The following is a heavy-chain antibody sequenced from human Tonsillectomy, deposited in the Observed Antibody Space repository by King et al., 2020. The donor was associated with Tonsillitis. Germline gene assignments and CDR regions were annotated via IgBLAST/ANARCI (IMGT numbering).Heavy chain of an antibody. J-gene: IGHJ5*02. CDR2: FDPEDGET. V-gene: IGHV1-24*01. CDR1: GYTLTELS. CDR3: ATGQSPHNDYDWSGYYGRPFDP. Sequence: VQLVQSGAEVKKPGASVKVSCKVSGYTLTELSMHWVRQAPGKGLEWMGCFDPEDGETFYAQKFQGRVTMTEDTSTDTTYMELGSLRAEDTAVYYCATGQSPHNDYDWSGYYGRPFDPWGQGTLVTVSS. D-gene: IGHD3-22*01.